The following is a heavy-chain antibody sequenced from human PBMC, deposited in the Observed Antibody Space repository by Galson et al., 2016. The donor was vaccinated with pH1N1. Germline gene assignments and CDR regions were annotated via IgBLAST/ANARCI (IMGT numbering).Heavy chain of an antibody. J-gene: IGHJ4*02. CDR2: IDWDDDK. Sequence: PALVKPPQTLTLTCTFSGFSLSTRSVGVGWIRQPPGKALEWLALIDWDDDKYYSTSLKTRLTISKDTSENQVVLKMTNMDPVDTATYYCARMAYGDYRGDFDYWGQGTLVTVSS. V-gene: IGHV2-70*01. CDR3: ARMAYGDYRGDFDY. CDR1: GFSLSTRSVG. D-gene: IGHD4-17*01.